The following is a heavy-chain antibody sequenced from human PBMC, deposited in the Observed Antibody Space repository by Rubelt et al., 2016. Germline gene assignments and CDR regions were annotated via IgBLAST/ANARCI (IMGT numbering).Heavy chain of an antibody. V-gene: IGHV4-38-2*02. CDR2: IYHSGST. CDR3: ARDHSSGWYLEGFFDY. CDR1: GYSISSGYY. J-gene: IGHJ4*02. D-gene: IGHD6-19*01. Sequence: QVQLQESGPGLVKPSETLSLTCTVSGYSISSGYYWGWIRQPPGQGLEWIGSIYHSGSTYYNPSLKSRVTISVDTSKNQFSRKLSSVTAADTAVYYCARDHSSGWYLEGFFDYWGQGTLVTVSS.